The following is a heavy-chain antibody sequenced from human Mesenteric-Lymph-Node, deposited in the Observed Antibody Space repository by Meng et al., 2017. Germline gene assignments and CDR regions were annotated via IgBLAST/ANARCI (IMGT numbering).Heavy chain of an antibody. CDR2: IKPDGSEK. CDR3: ATEDYYGTSGYYNTGYFDN. Sequence: GGSLRLSCAASGFTFSRYWMSWVRQAPGKGLEWVANIKPDGSEKDYVDSVKGRFTISRDNAKKTLYLQMNSLRAEDTAVYYCATEDYYGTSGYYNTGYFDNWGQGMLVTVSS. CDR1: GFTFSRYW. V-gene: IGHV3-7*01. J-gene: IGHJ4*02. D-gene: IGHD3-22*01.